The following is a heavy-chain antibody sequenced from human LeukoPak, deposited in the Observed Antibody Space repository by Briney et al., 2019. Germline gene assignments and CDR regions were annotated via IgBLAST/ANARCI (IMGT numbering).Heavy chain of an antibody. J-gene: IGHJ4*02. V-gene: IGHV3-15*01. D-gene: IGHD3-10*01. CDR1: GFTFSNAW. Sequence: GRSLRLSCAASGFTFSNAWMSWVRQVPGQGLEWVGRIKSKTDGGTTDYAAPVKGRFTISRDDSKNTLYLQMNSLKTEDTAVYYCTTGITMVRGVIHLIDYWGQGTLVTVSS. CDR3: TTGITMVRGVIHLIDY. CDR2: IKSKTDGGTT.